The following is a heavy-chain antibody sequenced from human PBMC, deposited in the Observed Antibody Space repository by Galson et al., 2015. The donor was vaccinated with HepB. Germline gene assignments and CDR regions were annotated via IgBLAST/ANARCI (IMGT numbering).Heavy chain of an antibody. Sequence: SLRLACADYGFTVSDYYMSWIRQAQGEGLECVSYIRSSGSTISYADSVKGRFTISRDNAKNSLYLQMNSLRAEDTAVYYCARDSDSSGYYYLRGGFDYWGQGTLVTVSS. J-gene: IGHJ4*02. CDR3: ARDSDSSGYYYLRGGFDY. V-gene: IGHV3-11*01. CDR2: IRSSGSTI. CDR1: GFTVSDYY. D-gene: IGHD3-22*01.